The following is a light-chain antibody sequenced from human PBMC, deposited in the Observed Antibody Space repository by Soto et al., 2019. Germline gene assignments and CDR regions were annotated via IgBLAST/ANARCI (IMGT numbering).Light chain of an antibody. J-gene: IGKJ1*01. CDR2: AAS. CDR1: QSIGSS. Sequence: EIVMTQSRATLSVSPGERATLSYRASQSIGSSLAWYQVEPGQAPRLLIYAASTRVAGIPDRFSGSGSGTEFTLTISSLQSEDFRVYFCQQYDQWWTFGQGTKVEVK. CDR3: QQYDQWWT. V-gene: IGKV3-15*01.